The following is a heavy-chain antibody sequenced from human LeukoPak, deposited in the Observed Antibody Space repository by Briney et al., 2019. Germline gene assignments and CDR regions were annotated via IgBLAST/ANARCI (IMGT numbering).Heavy chain of an antibody. Sequence: SVKVSCKASGGTFSSYAISWVRQAPGQGLGWMGRIIPILGIANYAQKFQGRVTITADKSTSTAYMELSSLRSEDTAVYYCASREILTGSDAFDIWGQGTMVTVSS. CDR3: ASREILTGSDAFDI. CDR2: IIPILGIA. V-gene: IGHV1-69*04. CDR1: GGTFSSYA. J-gene: IGHJ3*02. D-gene: IGHD3-9*01.